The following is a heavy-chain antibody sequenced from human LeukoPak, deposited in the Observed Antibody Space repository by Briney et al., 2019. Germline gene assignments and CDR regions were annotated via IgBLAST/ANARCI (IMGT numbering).Heavy chain of an antibody. CDR1: GGSISSGRYS. CDR3: ARGLVTGDGALIDY. J-gene: IGHJ4*02. CDR2: ISRSGGT. V-gene: IGHV4-30-2*01. Sequence: SETLSLTCTVSGGSISSGRYSWNWIRQPPGKGLEWIGYISRSGGTYYNPSLESRVTISIDRSLNQFSLKLTSVTAADTAVYYCARGLVTGDGALIDYWGQGTLVTVSS. D-gene: IGHD7-27*01.